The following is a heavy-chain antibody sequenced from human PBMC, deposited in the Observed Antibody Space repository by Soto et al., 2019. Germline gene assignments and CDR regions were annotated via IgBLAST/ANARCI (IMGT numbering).Heavy chain of an antibody. CDR2: INPRGFFT. J-gene: IGHJ5*02. V-gene: IGHV1-46*01. CDR3: ARAAGRFGELFGFDP. Sequence: QVQLVQSGAEVKKPGASVKVSCKASGYTFTSYNIHWVRQAPGQGLEWVGMINPRGFFTTYAQKFRGRVTMTGDTSTSVFYMELTNLRSEDRAVYYCARAAGRFGELFGFDPWGQGTLVSVSS. D-gene: IGHD3-10*01. CDR1: GYTFTSYN.